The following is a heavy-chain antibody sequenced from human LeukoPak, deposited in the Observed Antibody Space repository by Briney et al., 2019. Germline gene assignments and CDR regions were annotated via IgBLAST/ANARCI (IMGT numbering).Heavy chain of an antibody. CDR3: ARDNSGWSVDY. V-gene: IGHV1-46*04. D-gene: IGHD6-19*01. Sequence: ASVKVSCKASGYTFSSYYMHWVRQAPGQGLEWMGIISPSGDYTRYAQKLQGRVSMTLDTSASSVYMQLNSLESEDTAMYYCARDNSGWSVDYWGQGTLVTVTS. CDR2: ISPSGDYT. J-gene: IGHJ4*02. CDR1: GYTFSSYY.